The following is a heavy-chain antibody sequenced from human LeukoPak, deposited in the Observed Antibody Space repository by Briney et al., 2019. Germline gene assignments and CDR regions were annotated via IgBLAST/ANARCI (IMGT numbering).Heavy chain of an antibody. Sequence: SETLCLTCTVSGGSISTYYWSRIRQPPGKGLEWIGYIYYSGNTYYNPSLKSRVTISLDTSKNQFSLKLSSVTAADTAVYYCARDLSPHGFDPWGQGTLVTVSS. J-gene: IGHJ5*02. CDR2: IYYSGNT. CDR3: ARDLSPHGFDP. V-gene: IGHV4-59*12. CDR1: GGSISTYY.